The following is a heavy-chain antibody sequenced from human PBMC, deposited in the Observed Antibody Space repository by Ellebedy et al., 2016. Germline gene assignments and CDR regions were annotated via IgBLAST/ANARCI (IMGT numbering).Heavy chain of an antibody. Sequence: LRLXXTVSNGSISSSTYHWNWIRQSAGKGLEWIGRIYASGSTNYNPSLKNRVAISVDTSKNQFSLRLSSVTAADTAVYFCAREAPTRDRGMDVWGQGTTVTVSS. J-gene: IGHJ6*02. CDR3: AREAPTRDRGMDV. CDR1: NGSISSSTYH. CDR2: IYASGST. V-gene: IGHV4-61*02.